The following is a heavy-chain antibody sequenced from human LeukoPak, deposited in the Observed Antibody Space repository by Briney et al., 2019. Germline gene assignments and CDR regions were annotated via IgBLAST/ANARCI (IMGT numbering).Heavy chain of an antibody. CDR2: ISGYNGNT. J-gene: IGHJ3*02. CDR3: ARTTAGATEGAFDI. CDR1: GYTFENYG. Sequence: ASVKVSCRASGYTFENYGITWVRQAPGQGLEWMGWISGYNGNTDYAEKLQGRVTMTTDTSTSTAYMELRSLRSDDTAVCYCARTTAGATEGAFDIWGQGTMVTVSS. D-gene: IGHD1-26*01. V-gene: IGHV1-18*01.